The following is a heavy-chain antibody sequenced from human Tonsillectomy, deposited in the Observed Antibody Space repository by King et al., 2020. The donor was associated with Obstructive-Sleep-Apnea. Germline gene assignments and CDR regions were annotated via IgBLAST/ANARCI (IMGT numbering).Heavy chain of an antibody. J-gene: IGHJ5*02. CDR2: IYYRGTS. V-gene: IGHV4-31*03. CDR3: ATGSGWPQRFDP. D-gene: IGHD6-19*01. CDR1: GGSISSGGYY. Sequence: QLQESGPGLVKPSQTLSLTCTVSGGSISSGGYYWSWIRQHPGKGLEWIGYIYYRGTSYYNPSLKSRLNISVDTSKNQFSLILSSVTAADTAVYFCATGSGWPQRFDPWGQGTLVTVSS.